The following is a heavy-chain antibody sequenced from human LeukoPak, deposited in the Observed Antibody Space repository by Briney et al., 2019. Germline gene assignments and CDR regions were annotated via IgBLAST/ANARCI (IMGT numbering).Heavy chain of an antibody. CDR2: IIPIFGIA. D-gene: IGHD3-22*01. Sequence: SVKVSCKASGGTFSSYAISWVRQAPGQGLEWRGRIIPIFGIANYAQKFQGRVTSTADKSTSTAYMELSSLRSEDTAVYYCARPDSSGYYQRRDAFDIWGQGTMVTVSS. J-gene: IGHJ3*02. V-gene: IGHV1-69*04. CDR1: GGTFSSYA. CDR3: ARPDSSGYYQRRDAFDI.